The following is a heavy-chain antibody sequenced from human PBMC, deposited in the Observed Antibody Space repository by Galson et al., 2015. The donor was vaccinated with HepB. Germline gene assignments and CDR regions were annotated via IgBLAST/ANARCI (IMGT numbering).Heavy chain of an antibody. CDR2: IIPIFGTA. CDR1: GGTFSSYA. V-gene: IGHV1-69*13. Sequence: SVKVSCKASGGTFSSYAISWVRQAPGQGLEWMGGIIPIFGTANYAQKFQGRVTITADESTSTAYTELSSLRSEDTAVYYCARDDCSGGSCYSGFNWFDPWGQGTLVTVSS. CDR3: ARDDCSGGSCYSGFNWFDP. D-gene: IGHD2-15*01. J-gene: IGHJ5*02.